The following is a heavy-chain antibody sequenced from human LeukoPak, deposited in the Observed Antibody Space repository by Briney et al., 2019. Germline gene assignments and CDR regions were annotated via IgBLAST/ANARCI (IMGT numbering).Heavy chain of an antibody. CDR1: GGTFSSYA. Sequence: ASVKVFCKASGGTFSSYAISWVRQAPGQGLEWMGGIIPIFGTANYAQKFQGRVTITADESTSTAYMELSSLRSEDTAVYYCAREYYYDSSGYYYSVLGAFDIWGQGTMVTVSS. CDR3: AREYYYDSSGYYYSVLGAFDI. CDR2: IIPIFGTA. V-gene: IGHV1-69*13. J-gene: IGHJ3*02. D-gene: IGHD3-22*01.